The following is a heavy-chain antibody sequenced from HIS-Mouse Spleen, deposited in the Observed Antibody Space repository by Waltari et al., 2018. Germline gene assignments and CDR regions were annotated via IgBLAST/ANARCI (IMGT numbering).Heavy chain of an antibody. CDR1: GFTFSSYA. CDR2: ISGSGGST. J-gene: IGHJ1*01. D-gene: IGHD6-19*01. Sequence: EVQLLESGGGLVQPGGSLRLSCAASGFTFSSYAMSWVRQAPGKGLEWVSAISGSGGSTYYAASVKGRFTISRDNSKNTLYLQMNSLRAEDTAVYYCAVRGWYGAYFQHWGQGTLVTVSS. CDR3: AVRGWYGAYFQH. V-gene: IGHV3-23*01.